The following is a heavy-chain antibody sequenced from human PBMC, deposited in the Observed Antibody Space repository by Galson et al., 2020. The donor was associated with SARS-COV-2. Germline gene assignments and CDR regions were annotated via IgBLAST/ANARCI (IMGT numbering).Heavy chain of an antibody. CDR1: GGSISSYY. CDR3: ARAGGVNFDWLLSAALDYYYMDV. D-gene: IGHD3-9*01. CDR2: IYYSGST. Sequence: PETLSLTCTVSGGSISSYYWSWIRQPPGKGLEWIGYIYYSGSTNHNPSLKSRVTISVDTSKNQFSLKLSSVTAADTAVYYCARAGGVNFDWLLSAALDYYYMDVWGKGTTVTVSS. J-gene: IGHJ6*03. V-gene: IGHV4-59*08.